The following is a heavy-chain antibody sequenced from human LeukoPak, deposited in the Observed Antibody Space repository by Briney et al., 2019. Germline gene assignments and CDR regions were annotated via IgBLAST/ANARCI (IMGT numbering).Heavy chain of an antibody. CDR1: GGSFSGYY. Sequence: SETLSLTCAVYGGSFSGYYWSWIRQPPGKGLEWIGEMNHSGSTNYNPSLKSRVAISADTSKNQFSLKLSSVTAADTAVYYCARVSKYFGSGSHWYFNLWGRGTLVTVSS. V-gene: IGHV4-34*01. D-gene: IGHD3-10*01. CDR3: ARVSKYFGSGSHWYFNL. CDR2: MNHSGST. J-gene: IGHJ2*01.